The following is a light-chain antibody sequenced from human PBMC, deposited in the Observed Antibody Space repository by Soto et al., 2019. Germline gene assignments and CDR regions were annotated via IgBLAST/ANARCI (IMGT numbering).Light chain of an antibody. J-gene: IGKJ2*01. CDR1: QGISSY. V-gene: IGKV1-9*01. CDR3: QQLNSYPPT. CDR2: AAS. Sequence: IQLTQSPSSLSASVGDRVTVTCRASQGISSYLAWYQQQPGKAPTLLIYAASTLQRGVSSRFSGSGSGTDFTLTISSLQPEDFATYYCQQLNSYPPTFGQGTKLEIK.